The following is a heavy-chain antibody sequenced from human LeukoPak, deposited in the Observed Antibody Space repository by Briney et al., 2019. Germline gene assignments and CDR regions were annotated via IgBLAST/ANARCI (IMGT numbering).Heavy chain of an antibody. CDR1: AFTFGSFG. CDR2: ISDTGGST. V-gene: IGHV3-23*01. D-gene: IGHD5-18*01. Sequence: GGSLRLSCAASAFTFGSFGMSWVRQAPGKGLEWVSAISDTGGSTFYADSVKGRFTISRDNSKNTLYLQMNSLRAEDTAVYYCAKGRIQSYMAPEYWGQGTLVTGSS. CDR3: AKGRIQSYMAPEY. J-gene: IGHJ4*01.